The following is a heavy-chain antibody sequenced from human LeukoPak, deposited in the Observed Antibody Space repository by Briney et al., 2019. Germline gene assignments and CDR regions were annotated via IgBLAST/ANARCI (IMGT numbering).Heavy chain of an antibody. D-gene: IGHD6-19*01. V-gene: IGHV3-23*01. J-gene: IGHJ4*02. CDR3: AKNSSGRGIFDF. Sequence: PGGSLRLSCAASGFTFSSYAMSWVRQAPGKGLEWVSAISGRGDSTYYADSVKGRFTISRDNSKNTLYMQMNSLRAEDTAVYYCAKNSSGRGIFDFWGQGTLVTVSS. CDR1: GFTFSSYA. CDR2: ISGRGDST.